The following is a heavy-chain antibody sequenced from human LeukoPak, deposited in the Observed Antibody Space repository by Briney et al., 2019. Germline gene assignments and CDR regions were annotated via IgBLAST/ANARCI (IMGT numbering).Heavy chain of an antibody. J-gene: IGHJ4*02. CDR3: ARGEGYDSSGYYYPAKYEY. CDR1: GFTFSSYW. Sequence: GGSLRLSCAASGFTFSSYWMHWVRQAPGKGLVWVSRINSDGSSTNYADSVKGRFTISRDNAKSTLFLQMNSLRAEDTAVYYCARGEGYDSSGYYYPAKYEYWGQGNLVTVSS. D-gene: IGHD3-22*01. CDR2: INSDGSST. V-gene: IGHV3-74*01.